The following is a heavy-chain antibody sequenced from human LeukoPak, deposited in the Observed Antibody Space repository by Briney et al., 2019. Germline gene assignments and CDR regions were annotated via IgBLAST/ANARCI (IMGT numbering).Heavy chain of an antibody. CDR1: GFTFSSYG. V-gene: IGHV3-33*06. CDR3: AKGGHHYDFWSGNLDP. J-gene: IGHJ5*02. CDR2: IWYDGSNK. Sequence: TGRSLRLSCAASGFTFSSYGMHWVRKAPGKGLEWVAVIWYDGSNKCYADSVKGRFTISRDNSKNTLYLQMNSLRAEDTAVYYCAKGGHHYDFWSGNLDPWGQGTLVTVSS. D-gene: IGHD3-3*01.